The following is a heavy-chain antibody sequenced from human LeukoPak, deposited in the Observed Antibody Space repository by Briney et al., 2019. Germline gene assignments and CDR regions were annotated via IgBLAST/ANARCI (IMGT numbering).Heavy chain of an antibody. J-gene: IGHJ5*02. CDR2: INHSGST. V-gene: IGHV4-34*01. CDR1: GGSFSGYY. Sequence: SETLSLTCAVYGGSFSGYYWSWIRQPPGKGLEWIGEINHSGSTNYNPSLKSRVTISVDTSKNQFFLELRSVTAADTGVYFCARGYCSHEICQVFPSWGQGTLVTVSS. CDR3: ARGYCSHEICQVFPS. D-gene: IGHD2-15*01.